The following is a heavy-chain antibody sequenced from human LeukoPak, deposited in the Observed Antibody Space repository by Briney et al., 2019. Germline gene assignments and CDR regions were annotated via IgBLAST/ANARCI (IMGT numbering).Heavy chain of an antibody. Sequence: SETLSLTCTVSGNSFGDYYWSWIRQPAGKGLEWIGRIYTSGSTTYNPSLKSRVTMSVDTSKSQFSLNLMSVTAADTAVYYCANSSGRSDYFDYWGQGTLVTVSS. D-gene: IGHD6-19*01. CDR1: GNSFGDYY. CDR3: ANSSGRSDYFDY. V-gene: IGHV4-4*07. J-gene: IGHJ4*02. CDR2: IYTSGST.